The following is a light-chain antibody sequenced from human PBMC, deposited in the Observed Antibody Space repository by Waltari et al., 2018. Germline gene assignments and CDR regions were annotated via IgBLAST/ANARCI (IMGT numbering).Light chain of an antibody. CDR3: GTWDSSLNGVI. V-gene: IGLV1-51*01. CDR1: SSNIGNNY. CDR2: DNN. Sequence: QSVLTQPPSVSAAPGQTVAISCSGSSSNIGNNYVSWYQQLPGTAPKLLIYDNNKRPSGSPDRFSGSKSGTSGTLGITGLQTGDEADYYCGTWDSSLNGVIFGGGTKLTVL. J-gene: IGLJ2*01.